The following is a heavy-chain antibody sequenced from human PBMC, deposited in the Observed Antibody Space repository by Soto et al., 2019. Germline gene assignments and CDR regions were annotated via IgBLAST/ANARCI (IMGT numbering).Heavy chain of an antibody. CDR3: ARSFSFAILHDY. CDR2: IYYSGST. V-gene: IGHV4-59*01. Sequence: QVQLQESGPGLVKPSETLSLTCTVSGGSISSYYWSWIRQPPGKGLEWIGYIYYSGSTNYNPSLKSRVTISVDTSKNQFSLKLSSVTAADTAVYYCARSFSFAILHDYWGQGTLVTVSS. CDR1: GGSISSYY. J-gene: IGHJ4*02. D-gene: IGHD2-2*02.